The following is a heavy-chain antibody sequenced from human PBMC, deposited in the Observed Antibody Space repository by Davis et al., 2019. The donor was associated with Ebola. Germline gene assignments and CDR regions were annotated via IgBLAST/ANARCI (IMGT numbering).Heavy chain of an antibody. J-gene: IGHJ3*02. CDR1: GYTFTSSD. CDR3: ARVRQQLVDDGFDM. D-gene: IGHD6-13*01. V-gene: IGHV1-8*01. Sequence: ASVKVSCKASGYTFTSSDINWVRQATGQGLEWMGWMNPKSGNRGYAEKFQGRVTMTRDTSISTAYMQLSSLESEDTAVYYCARVRQQLVDDGFDMWGQGTLVTVSS. CDR2: MNPKSGNR.